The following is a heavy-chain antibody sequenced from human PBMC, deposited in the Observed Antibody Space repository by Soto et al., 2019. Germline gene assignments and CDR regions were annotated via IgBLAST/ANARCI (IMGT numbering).Heavy chain of an antibody. V-gene: IGHV4-59*12. Sequence: ASETLSLSCSVSNGSISGFYWTWIRQPPGKILEWIGYIHYSGRTDYNPSLTSRATMSVDTSKNQFSLNLKSITAADTAVYYCVRVGVGIGNHFDSWGRGTLVTVSS. D-gene: IGHD1-26*01. CDR3: VRVGVGIGNHFDS. CDR2: IHYSGRT. CDR1: NGSISGFY. J-gene: IGHJ4*02.